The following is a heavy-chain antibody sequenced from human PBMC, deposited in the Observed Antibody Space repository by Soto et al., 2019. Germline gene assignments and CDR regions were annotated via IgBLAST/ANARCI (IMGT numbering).Heavy chain of an antibody. Sequence: EVQVVESGGGLVQPGRSLRLSCAASGFIFEDYAMHWVRQAPGKGLEWVSGISWNSGSIDYADSVTGRFTISRDNAKNSINLPMNNLRTEDTALYYCARGLSSGLLSYVLFDAFDTWGQGTRVTVSS. D-gene: IGHD3-16*01. CDR1: GFIFEDYA. V-gene: IGHV3-9*01. CDR2: ISWNSGSI. J-gene: IGHJ3*02. CDR3: ARGLSSGLLSYVLFDAFDT.